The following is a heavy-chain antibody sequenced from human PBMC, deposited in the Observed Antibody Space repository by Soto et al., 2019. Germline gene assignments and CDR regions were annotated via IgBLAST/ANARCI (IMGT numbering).Heavy chain of an antibody. V-gene: IGHV1-24*01. J-gene: IGHJ4*02. CDR2: FDPEDGET. CDR1: GYTLTELS. Sequence: ASVKVSCKVSGYTLTELSMHWVRQAPGKGLELMGGFDPEDGETIYAQKFQGRVTMTEDTSTDTAYMELSSLRSEDTAVYYCATTRGGIVVVTADQYYFDYWGQGTLVTVSS. D-gene: IGHD2-21*02. CDR3: ATTRGGIVVVTADQYYFDY.